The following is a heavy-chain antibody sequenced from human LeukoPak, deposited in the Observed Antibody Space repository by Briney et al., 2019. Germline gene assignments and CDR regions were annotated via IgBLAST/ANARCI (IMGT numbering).Heavy chain of an antibody. Sequence: SETLSLTCAVYGGSFSGYYWSWIRQPPGKGLEWIGEINHSGSTSYNPSLKSRVTISVDTSKNQFSLNLSSVTAADMAMYYCARVVASGSYPNFDYWGQGTLVTVSS. V-gene: IGHV4-34*01. J-gene: IGHJ4*02. D-gene: IGHD3-10*01. CDR2: INHSGST. CDR1: GGSFSGYY. CDR3: ARVVASGSYPNFDY.